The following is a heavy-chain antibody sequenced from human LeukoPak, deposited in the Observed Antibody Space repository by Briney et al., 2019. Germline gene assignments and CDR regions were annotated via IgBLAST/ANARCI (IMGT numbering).Heavy chain of an antibody. CDR2: INPNSGGT. J-gene: IGHJ5*02. Sequence: ASLKVSCKASGYTFTDYYIHWVRQAPGQGLEWMAWINPNSGGTDYAQNFQGRVTMTSDTSITTAYMEQSSLRSDDTAVYFCARPSKGSGPNWFDTWGQGTLVTVSS. D-gene: IGHD2-15*01. CDR1: GYTFTDYY. V-gene: IGHV1-2*02. CDR3: ARPSKGSGPNWFDT.